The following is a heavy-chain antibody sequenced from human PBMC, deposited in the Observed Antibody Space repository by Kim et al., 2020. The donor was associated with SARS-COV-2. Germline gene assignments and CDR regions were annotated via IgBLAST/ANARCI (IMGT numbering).Heavy chain of an antibody. V-gene: IGHV3-66*01. J-gene: IGHJ4*02. CDR3: ARGRPNYYFDY. CDR2: IYTGGNT. CDR1: GFSVSDNY. D-gene: IGHD1-7*01. Sequence: GGSLRLSCAASGFSVSDNYMSWVRQAPGKGLEWVAVIYTGGNTGYADSVKGRFTISRDSSKNTLYLQMNSLRAEDTAFYYCARGRPNYYFDYWGQGTLVT.